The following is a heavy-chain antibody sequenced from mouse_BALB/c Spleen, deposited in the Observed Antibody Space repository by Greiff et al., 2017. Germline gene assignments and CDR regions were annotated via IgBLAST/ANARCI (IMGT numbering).Heavy chain of an antibody. J-gene: IGHJ2*01. CDR1: GFSLTSYG. V-gene: IGHV2-4-1*01. Sequence: QVQLQQSGPGLVQPSQTLSITCTVSGFSLTSYGVHWVRQSPEKGLEWLGVIWSGGSTDYNAAFISRLSISKDNSNSQVFFKMNSLQADDTTIYYCDRNSPITTVVAHAFDYWGQGTTVTVSS. D-gene: IGHD1-1*01. CDR2: IWSGGST. CDR3: DRNSPITTVVAHAFDY.